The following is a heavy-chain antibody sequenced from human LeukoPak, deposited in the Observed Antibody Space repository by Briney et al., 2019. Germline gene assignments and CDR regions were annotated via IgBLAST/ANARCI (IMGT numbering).Heavy chain of an antibody. CDR2: INPSGGST. V-gene: IGHV1-46*01. CDR3: ARPREVYAGPFDY. Sequence: ASVKVSCKASGYTFTSYYMHWVRQAPGQGLEWMGIINPSGGSTSYAQKFQGRVTITADKSTSTAYMELSSLRSEDTAVYYCARPREVYAGPFDYWGQGTLVTVSS. D-gene: IGHD2-8*01. CDR1: GYTFTSYY. J-gene: IGHJ4*02.